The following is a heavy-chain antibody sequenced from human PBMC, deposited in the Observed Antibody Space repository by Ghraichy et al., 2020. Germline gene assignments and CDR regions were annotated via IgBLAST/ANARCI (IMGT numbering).Heavy chain of an antibody. CDR3: AKAGDYCTNGVCYTEYYLDY. J-gene: IGHJ4*02. CDR1: GFSFSSYA. CDR2: ISSGGDST. Sequence: LSLTCAASGFSFSSYAMNWVRQAPGKGLEWVSAISSGGDSTYYADSVKGRFTISRDNSKNTLFLQMNSLRAEDTAVYYCAKAGDYCTNGVCYTEYYLDYWGQGTLVTVSS. V-gene: IGHV3-23*01. D-gene: IGHD2-8*01.